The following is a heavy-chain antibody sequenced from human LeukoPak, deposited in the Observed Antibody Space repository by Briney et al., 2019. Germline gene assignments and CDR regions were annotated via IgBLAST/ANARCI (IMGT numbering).Heavy chain of an antibody. Sequence: GGSLRLSCAASGFTFSSHAMSWVRQAPGKGLEWASAISGSGVGTYYADSVKGRFTISRDNSKNTLYLPMNSVRAEDTAVYYCAKQAGLGEYYDRSSYLVYWGQGTLVTVSS. J-gene: IGHJ4*02. V-gene: IGHV3-23*01. CDR1: GFTFSSHA. CDR2: ISGSGVGT. CDR3: AKQAGLGEYYDRSSYLVY. D-gene: IGHD3-22*01.